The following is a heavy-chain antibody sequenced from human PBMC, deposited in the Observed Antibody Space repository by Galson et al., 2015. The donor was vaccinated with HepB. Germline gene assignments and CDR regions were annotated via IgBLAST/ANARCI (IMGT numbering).Heavy chain of an antibody. V-gene: IGHV3-9*01. D-gene: IGHD6-13*01. CDR3: AKDKIWQQLLPLGGFDF. J-gene: IGHJ4*02. Sequence: SLRLSCAASGFTFDDYAMHWVRQAPGKGLEWVSGISWNTGSLGYADSVKGRFTISRDNAKNSLYLQMNSLGAEDTALYFCAKDKIWQQLLPLGGFDFWGQGTLVTVSS. CDR2: ISWNTGSL. CDR1: GFTFDDYA.